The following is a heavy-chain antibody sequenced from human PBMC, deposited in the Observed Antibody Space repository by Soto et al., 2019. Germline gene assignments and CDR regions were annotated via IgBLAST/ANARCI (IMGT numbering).Heavy chain of an antibody. CDR1: GFSFTNFA. J-gene: IGHJ4*02. CDR3: AKDDFTDRGDDYFDY. V-gene: IGHV3-23*01. CDR2: IGASGDIT. D-gene: IGHD2-21*02. Sequence: PGGSLRLSCAASGFSFTNFAMSWVRQAPGKGLEWVAGIGASGDITWYADSAKGRLSISRDNSKNTLYLQLNSLRFEDTAVYYCAKDDFTDRGDDYFDYWGPGTLVTVSS.